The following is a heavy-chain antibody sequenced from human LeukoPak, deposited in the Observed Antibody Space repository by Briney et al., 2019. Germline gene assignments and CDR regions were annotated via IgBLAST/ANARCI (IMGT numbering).Heavy chain of an antibody. J-gene: IGHJ6*02. CDR2: ISSSSSYI. V-gene: IGHV3-21*01. CDR1: GFTFSPYS. D-gene: IGHD6-19*01. Sequence: PGGSLRLSCAASGFTFSPYSMNWVRQAPGKGLEWVSSISSSSSYIYYADSVKGRFTISRDNAKNSLSLQMNSLRAEDTAVYYCSRDGQWPGLMDVWGQGTTVTVSS. CDR3: SRDGQWPGLMDV.